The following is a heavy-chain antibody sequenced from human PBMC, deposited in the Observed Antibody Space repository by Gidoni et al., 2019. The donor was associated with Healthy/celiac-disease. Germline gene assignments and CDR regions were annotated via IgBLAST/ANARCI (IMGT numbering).Heavy chain of an antibody. CDR1: GFTFRSYA. CDR2: ISYDGSNK. V-gene: IGHV3-30*01. CDR3: ARDPIVVPAAAVGYNWFDA. Sequence: QVQLVESGGGVVQPGTSLTLSCAASGFTFRSYAMHWVRQAPGKGLEWVAVISYDGSNKYYADSVKGRFTISRDNSKNTLDLQMNSLRAEDTAVYYCARDPIVVPAAAVGYNWFDAWGQGTLVTVSS. D-gene: IGHD2-2*01. J-gene: IGHJ5*02.